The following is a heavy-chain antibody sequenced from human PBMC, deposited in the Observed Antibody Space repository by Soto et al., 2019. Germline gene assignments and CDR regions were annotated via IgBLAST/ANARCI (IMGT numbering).Heavy chain of an antibody. D-gene: IGHD5-12*01. CDR2: INPSGGST. V-gene: IGHV1-46*01. J-gene: IGHJ6*02. CDR1: GYTFTSYY. CDR3: ARIVATINHYYYGMDV. Sequence: GASVKVSCKASGYTFTSYYMHWVRQAPGQGLEWMGIINPSGGSTSYAQKFQGRVTMTRDTSTSTVYMELSSLRSEDTAVYYCARIVATINHYYYGMDVWGQGTTVTVS.